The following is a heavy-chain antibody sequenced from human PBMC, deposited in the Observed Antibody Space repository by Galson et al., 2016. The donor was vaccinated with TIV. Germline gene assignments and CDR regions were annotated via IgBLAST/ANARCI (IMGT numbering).Heavy chain of an antibody. CDR1: GFSFTAYY. CDR3: ARAATMRVADYYFGMDV. D-gene: IGHD3-22*01. Sequence: SLRLSCAGSGFSFTAYYMNWIRQTPGKGLEWVSYISTGGSTTYYADFVKGRFSISRDNDKNTLYLQMNSLRADDTAIYYCARAATMRVADYYFGMDVWGQGTTVTVSS. CDR2: ISTGGSTT. V-gene: IGHV3-11*04. J-gene: IGHJ6*02.